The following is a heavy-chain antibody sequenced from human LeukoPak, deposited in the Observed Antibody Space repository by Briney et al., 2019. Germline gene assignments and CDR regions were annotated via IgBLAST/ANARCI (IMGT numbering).Heavy chain of an antibody. J-gene: IGHJ4*02. CDR3: ARDMARITMVRGVYY. V-gene: IGHV3-33*01. CDR2: IWYDGSNK. Sequence: GGSLRLSCAASGFTFSSYGMHWVRQAPGKGLEWVAVIWYDGSNKYYADSVKGRFTISRDNSKNTLYLQMNSLRAEDTAVYYCARDMARITMVRGVYYWGQGTLVTVSS. CDR1: GFTFSSYG. D-gene: IGHD3-10*01.